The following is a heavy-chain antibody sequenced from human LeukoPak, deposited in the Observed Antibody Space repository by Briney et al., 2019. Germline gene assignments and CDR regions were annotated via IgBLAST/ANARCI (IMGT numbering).Heavy chain of an antibody. CDR3: AREALGPYYDFWSGYRDYYMDV. D-gene: IGHD3-3*01. V-gene: IGHV1-2*02. CDR1: GYTFTGYY. J-gene: IGHJ6*03. Sequence: GASVKVSCKASGYTFTGYYMHWVRQAPGQGLEWMGWINPNSGGTNYAQKFQGRVTMTRDTSISTAYMELSRLRSDDTAVYYCAREALGPYYDFWSGYRDYYMDVWGKGTTVTVSS. CDR2: INPNSGGT.